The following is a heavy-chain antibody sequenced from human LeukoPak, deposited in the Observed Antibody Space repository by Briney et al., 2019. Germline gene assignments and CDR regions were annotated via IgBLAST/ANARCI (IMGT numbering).Heavy chain of an antibody. CDR3: ARDGGVYYDISTGPIHPLLH. CDR2: ISGSGGST. J-gene: IGHJ1*01. CDR1: GFTFSSYA. D-gene: IGHD3-9*01. V-gene: IGHV3-23*01. Sequence: GGSLRLSCAASGFTFSSYAMSWVRQAPGKGLEWVSAISGSGGSTYYADSVKGRFTISRDNSKNTLYLQMNSLRAEDTAVYYCARDGGVYYDISTGPIHPLLHWGQGTLVTVSS.